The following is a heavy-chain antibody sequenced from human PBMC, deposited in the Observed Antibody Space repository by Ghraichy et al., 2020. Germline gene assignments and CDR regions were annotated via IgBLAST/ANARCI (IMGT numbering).Heavy chain of an antibody. CDR3: ARANYGSGSYYGNYYYYYMDV. J-gene: IGHJ6*03. V-gene: IGHV3-13*05. Sequence: GESLNISCAASGFTFSSYDMHWVRQATGKGLEWVSAIGTAGDPYYPGSVKGRFTISRENAKNSLYLQMNSLRAGDTAVYYCARANYGSGSYYGNYYYYYMDVWGKGTTVTVSS. CDR1: GFTFSSYD. D-gene: IGHD3-10*01. CDR2: IGTAGDP.